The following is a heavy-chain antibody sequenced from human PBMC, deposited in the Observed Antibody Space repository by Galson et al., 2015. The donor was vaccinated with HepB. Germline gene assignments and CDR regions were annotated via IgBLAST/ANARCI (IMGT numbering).Heavy chain of an antibody. D-gene: IGHD1-7*01. Sequence: SLRLSCAASGFTFSSYAMSWVRQAPGKGLGWVSAISGSGGSTYYADSVKGRFTISRDNSKNTLYLQMNSLRAEDTAVYYCAKGDQDPYNWNYLGAYYYYYGMDVWGQGTTVTVSS. V-gene: IGHV3-23*01. CDR1: GFTFSSYA. CDR3: AKGDQDPYNWNYLGAYYYYYGMDV. J-gene: IGHJ6*02. CDR2: ISGSGGST.